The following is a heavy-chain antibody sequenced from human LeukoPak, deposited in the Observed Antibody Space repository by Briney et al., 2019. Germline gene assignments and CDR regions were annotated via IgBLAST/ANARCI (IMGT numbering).Heavy chain of an antibody. Sequence: GASVKVSCKASGGTFSSYAISWVRQAPGQGLEWMGGIIPIFGTANYAQKFQGRVTITADKSTSTAYMELSSLRSEDTAVYHCARDYSSSSGTWFDPWGQGTLVTVSS. D-gene: IGHD6-6*01. CDR2: IIPIFGTA. V-gene: IGHV1-69*06. J-gene: IGHJ5*02. CDR1: GGTFSSYA. CDR3: ARDYSSSSGTWFDP.